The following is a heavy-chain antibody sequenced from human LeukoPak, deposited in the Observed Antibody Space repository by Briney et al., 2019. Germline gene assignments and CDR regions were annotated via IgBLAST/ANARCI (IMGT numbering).Heavy chain of an antibody. V-gene: IGHV4-34*01. Sequence: SETLSLTCAVSSGSFTGYFWGWIRQPPGKGLEWIGEIDHSGSTRYNPSLNARVPMSVDTSKRHSSLKFTSVTAADTAVYYCASRFCSTSSCYPSPWSPYALDVWGQGTTVIVSS. CDR2: IDHSGST. CDR3: ASRFCSTSSCYPSPWSPYALDV. J-gene: IGHJ6*02. CDR1: SGSFTGYF. D-gene: IGHD2-2*01.